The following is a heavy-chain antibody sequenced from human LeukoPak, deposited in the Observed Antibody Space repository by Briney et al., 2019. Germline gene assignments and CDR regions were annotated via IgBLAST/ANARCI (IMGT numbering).Heavy chain of an antibody. V-gene: IGHV4-61*08. CDR2: IYHSGST. CDR3: ASAGLLRHFDRLGPSQH. CDR1: GGSISSGDYY. J-gene: IGHJ1*01. D-gene: IGHD3-9*01. Sequence: SETLSLTCTVSGGSISSGDYYWSWIRQPPGKGLEWIGYIYHSGSTNYNPSLKSRVSISVDKSKNQFSLRLTSVTAADTAVYYCASAGLLRHFDRLGPSQHWGQGTLVIVSS.